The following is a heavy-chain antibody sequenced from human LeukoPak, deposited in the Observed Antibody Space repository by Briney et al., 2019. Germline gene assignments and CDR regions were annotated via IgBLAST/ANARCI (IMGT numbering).Heavy chain of an antibody. CDR2: ISASGST. D-gene: IGHD6-13*01. CDR3: ARGSSSWLFDY. V-gene: IGHV4-4*07. CDR1: GGSISSYY. J-gene: IGHJ4*02. Sequence: SETLSLTCTVSGGSISSYYWSWIRQPAGKGLEWIGRISASGSTNYAPSLRSRVTMSVDTSTNQFSLKLSSVTAADTAVYYCARGSSSWLFDYWGQGTLVTVSS.